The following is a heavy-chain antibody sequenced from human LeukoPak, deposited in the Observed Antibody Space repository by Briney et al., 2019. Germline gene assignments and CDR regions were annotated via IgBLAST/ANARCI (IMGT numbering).Heavy chain of an antibody. CDR3: ARDQFVRSSGSDFDY. J-gene: IGHJ4*02. V-gene: IGHV3-33*08. D-gene: IGHD3-22*01. CDR2: IWSHGNNE. Sequence: PGGPLRLSCAASGFTFSSYAMSWVRQAPGKGLEWVALIWSHGNNEYYADSVKGRFTISRDNSKNTLSLQMKNLRAEDTAVYYCARDQFVRSSGSDFDYWGQGTLVIVSS. CDR1: GFTFSSYA.